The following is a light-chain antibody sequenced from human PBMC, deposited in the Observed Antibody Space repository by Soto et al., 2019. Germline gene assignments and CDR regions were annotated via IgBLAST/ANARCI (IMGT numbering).Light chain of an antibody. CDR2: TVS. J-gene: IGKJ3*01. CDR3: QQRKTFPFT. Sequence: IQMTQSPSSVSASVGDTVTLSCQTSHGVSGWLAWYQQKPGKAPTRLIYTVSNLQSGVPSRFTGSRSGTDFSLTITNLQAEDFATYFYQQRKTFPFTFGPGTKVEVK. V-gene: IGKV1-12*01. CDR1: HGVSGW.